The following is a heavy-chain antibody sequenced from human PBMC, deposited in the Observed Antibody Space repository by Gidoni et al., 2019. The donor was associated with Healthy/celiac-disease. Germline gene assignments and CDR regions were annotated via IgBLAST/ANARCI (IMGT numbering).Heavy chain of an antibody. CDR3: TTDLYGRPDIVVVPAAMPEEIYMDV. V-gene: IGHV3-15*01. Sequence: EVQLVESGGGLVKPGGSLRLSCSASGFTVSSSWMSWVRQATGEGLEWVGRMKRKTDAWTTDYAAPVKGRFTISRDDSKNTLYLQMNSLKTEDTAVYYCTTDLYGRPDIVVVPAAMPEEIYMDVWGKGTTVTVSS. CDR1: GFTVSSSW. CDR2: MKRKTDAWTT. D-gene: IGHD2-2*01. J-gene: IGHJ6*03.